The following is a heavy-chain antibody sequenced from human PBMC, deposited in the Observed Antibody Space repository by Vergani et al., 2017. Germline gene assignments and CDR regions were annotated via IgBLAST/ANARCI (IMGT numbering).Heavy chain of an antibody. CDR3: ARDRAVVVPAASPYYYYYYYMDV. Sequence: VQLEESGGGLVKPGGSLRLSCAASGFTFSDYYMSWIRQAPGKGLEWVSYISSSGSTIYYADSVKGRFTISRDNAKNSLYLQMNSLRAEDTAVYYCARDRAVVVPAASPYYYYYYYMDVWGKGTTVTVSS. D-gene: IGHD2-2*01. J-gene: IGHJ6*03. V-gene: IGHV3-11*01. CDR2: ISSSGSTI. CDR1: GFTFSDYY.